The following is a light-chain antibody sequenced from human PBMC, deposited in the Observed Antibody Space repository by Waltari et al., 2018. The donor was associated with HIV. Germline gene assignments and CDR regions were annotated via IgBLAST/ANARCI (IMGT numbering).Light chain of an antibody. V-gene: IGLV2-14*01. CDR2: EVS. CDR3: SSYTSGNAVL. J-gene: IGLJ2*01. Sequence: QSALTQPASVSGSPGQSITISCTGSSSDVGTYNSVSWYQPPPDNAPQPTIYEVSNRPSGVSNRFSGSKSGSTASLTISGLQAEDEADYYCSSYTSGNAVLFGGGTKVTVL. CDR1: SSDVGTYNS.